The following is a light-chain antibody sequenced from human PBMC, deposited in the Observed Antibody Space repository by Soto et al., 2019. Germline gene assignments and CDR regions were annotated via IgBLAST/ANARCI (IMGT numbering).Light chain of an antibody. CDR3: QQYESYPYT. CDR1: EGIVNY. CDR2: GAS. V-gene: IGKV1-9*01. J-gene: IGKJ2*01. Sequence: IQLTQSPSSLSASVGDRVTITCRASEGIVNYLAWYQQQPGKAPKLLIYGASTLQGGVPSRFTGSGSGTDFTLTISSLQPEDFATYFCQQYESYPYTFGQGTKLEIK.